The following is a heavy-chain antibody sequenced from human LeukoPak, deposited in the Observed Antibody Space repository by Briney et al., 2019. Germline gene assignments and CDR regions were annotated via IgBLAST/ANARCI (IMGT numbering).Heavy chain of an antibody. D-gene: IGHD4-17*01. V-gene: IGHV4-34*01. Sequence: SETLSLTCGVSSGPFTNYYWGWVRQSPGTGLEWIGEINHSGTTNYNPSLKSRVTISVDTSKKQFFLKLDSVTATDTAMYYCARGLNYGYFDYWGQGILVTVSS. J-gene: IGHJ4*02. CDR3: ARGLNYGYFDY. CDR1: SGPFTNYY. CDR2: INHSGTT.